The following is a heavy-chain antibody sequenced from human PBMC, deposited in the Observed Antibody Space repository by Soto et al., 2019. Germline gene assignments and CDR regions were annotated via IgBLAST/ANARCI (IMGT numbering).Heavy chain of an antibody. CDR3: ARLYYGGKGAFDI. CDR2: INPNSGGT. J-gene: IGHJ3*02. Sequence: ASVKVSCKXSGYTFTGYYMHWVRQAPGQGLEWMGWINPNSGGTNYAQKFQGWVTMTRDTSISTAYMELSRLRSDDTAVYYCARLYYGGKGAFDIWGQGTMVTVSS. D-gene: IGHD4-17*01. CDR1: GYTFTGYY. V-gene: IGHV1-2*04.